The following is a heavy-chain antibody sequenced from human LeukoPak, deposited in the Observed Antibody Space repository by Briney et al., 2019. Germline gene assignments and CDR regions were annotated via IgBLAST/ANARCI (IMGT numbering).Heavy chain of an antibody. CDR1: GFTFSSYA. Sequence: PTGGSLRLSCAASGFTFSSYAMHWVRQAPGKGLEWVAVISYDGSNKYYADSVKGRFTFSRDNSKNTLYLQMNSLRAEDTAVYYCAREENSYYDFWSGRLGMDVWGQGTTVTVSS. D-gene: IGHD3-3*01. J-gene: IGHJ6*02. V-gene: IGHV3-30-3*01. CDR3: AREENSYYDFWSGRLGMDV. CDR2: ISYDGSNK.